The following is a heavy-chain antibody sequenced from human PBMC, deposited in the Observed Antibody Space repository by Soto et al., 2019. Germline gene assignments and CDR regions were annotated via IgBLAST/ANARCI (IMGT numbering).Heavy chain of an antibody. D-gene: IGHD6-13*01. J-gene: IGHJ4*02. Sequence: DVQLVETGGGLIQPGGSLRLSCAASGFIVSSSYMSWVRQAPGKGLEWVSVIYSDGRTYYADSVKGRFTISRDNSNNTLYLQINSLSAEDTAVYYCARCSGWYGQCYFDCWGQGTLVTVSS. V-gene: IGHV3-53*02. CDR1: GFIVSSSY. CDR3: ARCSGWYGQCYFDC. CDR2: IYSDGRT.